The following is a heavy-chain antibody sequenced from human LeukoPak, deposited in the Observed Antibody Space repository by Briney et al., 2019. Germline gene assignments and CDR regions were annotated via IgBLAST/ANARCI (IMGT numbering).Heavy chain of an antibody. CDR2: IYYTGST. CDR3: ARDLQQLVNNWFDP. V-gene: IGHV4-59*01. J-gene: IGHJ5*02. CDR1: GGSISSFY. Sequence: SETLSLTCTVSGGSISSFYWSWIRQPPGKGLEWIGYIYYTGSTNYNSSLKSRVTISVDTSKNQFSLNLSSVTAADTAVYYCARDLQQLVNNWFDPWGRGTLVTVSS. D-gene: IGHD6-13*01.